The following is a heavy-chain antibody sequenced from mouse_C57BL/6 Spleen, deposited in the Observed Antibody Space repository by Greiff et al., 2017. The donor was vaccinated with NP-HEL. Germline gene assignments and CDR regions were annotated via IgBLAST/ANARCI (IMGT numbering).Heavy chain of an antibody. CDR3: ARNHYGSSYCFDY. Sequence: QVQLQQSGPGLVQPSQSLSITCTVSGFSLTSYGVHWVRQSPGKGLEWLGVIWSGGSTAYNAAFISRLSISKDNSKSQVFFKMNSLQADDTAIYYCARNHYGSSYCFDYWGQGTTLPVSS. CDR1: GFSLTSYG. V-gene: IGHV2-2*01. D-gene: IGHD1-1*01. CDR2: IWSGGST. J-gene: IGHJ2*01.